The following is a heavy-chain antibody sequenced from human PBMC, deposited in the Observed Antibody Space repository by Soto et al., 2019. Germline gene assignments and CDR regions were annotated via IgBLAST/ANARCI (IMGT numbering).Heavy chain of an antibody. CDR3: ARGPREGPGDY. J-gene: IGHJ4*02. CDR1: VGTLSSYA. CDR2: IIPIFGTA. V-gene: IGHV1-69*13. Sequence: VKGSCKTSVGTLSSYAISWVRQAPGQGLEWMGGIIPIFGTANYAQKFQGRVPITADESTSTAYMELRSLRSEDTAVYYCARGPREGPGDYWGQGTLVTVSS. D-gene: IGHD1-26*01.